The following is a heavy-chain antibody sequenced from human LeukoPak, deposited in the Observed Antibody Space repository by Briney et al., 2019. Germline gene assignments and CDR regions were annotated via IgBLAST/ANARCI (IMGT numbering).Heavy chain of an antibody. J-gene: IGHJ4*02. Sequence: ASVKVSCKASGGTFSSYAISWVRQAPGQGLEWMGRIDPNGAGTFYAQKFQGRVTMTRDTSISTAYLDLSRLRSDDTAVYYCARDVGVGDYYWGQGTLVTVSS. CDR2: IDPNGAGT. V-gene: IGHV1-2*06. CDR1: GGTFSSYA. D-gene: IGHD3-10*01. CDR3: ARDVGVGDYY.